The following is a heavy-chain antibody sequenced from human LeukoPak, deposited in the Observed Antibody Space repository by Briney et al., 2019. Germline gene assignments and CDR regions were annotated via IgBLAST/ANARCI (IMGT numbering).Heavy chain of an antibody. CDR2: INTSGNT. D-gene: IGHD3-10*01. V-gene: IGHV4-4*07. CDR1: GDSISSYY. Sequence: SETLSLTCTVSGDSISSYYWSRIRQSAGKGLEWIGRINTSGNTNYNPSLKSRVTMSLDTSKNHFSLNLSSVTVADTAVYYCARDRLGFRVDVWGKGTTVTVSS. J-gene: IGHJ6*04. CDR3: ARDRLGFRVDV.